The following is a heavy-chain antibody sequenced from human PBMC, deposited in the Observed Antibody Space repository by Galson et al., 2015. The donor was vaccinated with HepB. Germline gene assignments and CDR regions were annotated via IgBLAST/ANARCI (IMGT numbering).Heavy chain of an antibody. CDR3: AREAYTDPSMVTPFDY. Sequence: SVKVSCKASGGSFSSYTISWVRQAPGQRLEWMGGISPVFGTANYAQKFQGRVTITADKSTSTAYMELSSLRFEDTAVYYCAREAYTDPSMVTPFDYWGQGTLVTVSS. CDR1: GGSFSSYT. D-gene: IGHD5-18*01. V-gene: IGHV1-69*06. J-gene: IGHJ4*02. CDR2: ISPVFGTA.